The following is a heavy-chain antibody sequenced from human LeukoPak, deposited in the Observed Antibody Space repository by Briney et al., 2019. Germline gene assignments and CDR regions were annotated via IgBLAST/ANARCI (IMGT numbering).Heavy chain of an antibody. V-gene: IGHV4-39*07. CDR1: GGSISSSSYY. Sequence: SETLSLTCTVSGGSISSSSYYWGWIRQPPGKGLEWIGSIYYSGSTYYNPSLKSRVTISVDTSKNQFSLKLSSVTAADTAVYYCASMRGAQIDYWGQGTLVTVSS. CDR3: ASMRGAQIDY. D-gene: IGHD1-26*01. CDR2: IYYSGST. J-gene: IGHJ4*02.